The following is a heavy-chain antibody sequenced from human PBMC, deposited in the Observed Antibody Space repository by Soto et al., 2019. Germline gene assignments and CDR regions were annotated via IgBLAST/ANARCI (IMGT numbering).Heavy chain of an antibody. Sequence: EVQLVQSGAVVKKPVEALKFSCKCSGYSFTSYWIGCLRQMPGKGLEWMGIIYPGDSDNRYITYFKGQVTMSAEKSISTAYLLWSSLKASDTAMYDCASPAMGIIVDYWGQGTLVTVSS. D-gene: IGHD3-16*02. CDR3: ASPAMGIIVDY. V-gene: IGHV5-51*03. CDR1: GYSFTSYW. J-gene: IGHJ4*02. CDR2: IYPGDSDN.